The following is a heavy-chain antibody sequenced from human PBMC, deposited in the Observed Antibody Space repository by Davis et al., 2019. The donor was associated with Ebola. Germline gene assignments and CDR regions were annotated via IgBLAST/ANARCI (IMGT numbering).Heavy chain of an antibody. D-gene: IGHD4-11*01. CDR1: GFTFSSYS. CDR2: ISSSSSTI. Sequence: PGGSLRLSCAASGFTFSSYSMNWVRQAPGKGLEWVSYISSSSSTIYYADSVKGRFTISRDNAKNSLYLQMNSLRDEDTAVYYCARKETTGHYYYYYGMDVWGKGTTVTVSS. J-gene: IGHJ6*04. V-gene: IGHV3-48*02. CDR3: ARKETTGHYYYYYGMDV.